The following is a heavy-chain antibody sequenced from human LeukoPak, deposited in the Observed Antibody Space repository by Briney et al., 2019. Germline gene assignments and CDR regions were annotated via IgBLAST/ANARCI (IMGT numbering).Heavy chain of an antibody. CDR1: GFTFNTYT. D-gene: IGHD3-22*01. J-gene: IGHJ3*02. V-gene: IGHV3-21*01. CDR3: ARDRSQGWDNSGYYPDALIM. CDR2: ISSGSGYI. Sequence: GGSLRLSCAASGFTFNTYTMNWIRQAPGKGLERVSSISSGSGYIYYADSVKDRFTISRDNAKNSLYLQMNGLGAEDTAVYYCARDRSQGWDNSGYYPDALIMWGQGTLVSVSS.